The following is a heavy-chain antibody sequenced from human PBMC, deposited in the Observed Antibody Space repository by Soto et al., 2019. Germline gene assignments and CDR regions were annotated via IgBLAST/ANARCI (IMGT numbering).Heavy chain of an antibody. D-gene: IGHD6-19*01. CDR2: IYYSGST. Sequence: PSETLSLTCTVSGGSISSSSYYGVWIRQPPGKGLEWIGSIYYSGSTYYNPSLKSRVTISVDTPKNQFSLKLSSVTAADTAVYYCARRSSPYGMDVWGQGTTVTVSS. V-gene: IGHV4-39*01. J-gene: IGHJ6*02. CDR3: ARRSSPYGMDV. CDR1: GGSISSSSYY.